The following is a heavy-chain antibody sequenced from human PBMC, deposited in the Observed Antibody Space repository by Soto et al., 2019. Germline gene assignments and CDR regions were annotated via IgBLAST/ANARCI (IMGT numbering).Heavy chain of an antibody. CDR2: IYYRGST. Sequence: SETLSLTGTVSGGSISRHYWSWVRQAPGKGLEWIGHIYYRGSTTYNPSLRSRSTISVDTSNNQFSLKLNSVTTADTAVYYCARDGREASGMDVWGQGTKVTVSS. D-gene: IGHD1-26*01. CDR1: GGSISRHY. V-gene: IGHV4-59*11. CDR3: ARDGREASGMDV. J-gene: IGHJ6*02.